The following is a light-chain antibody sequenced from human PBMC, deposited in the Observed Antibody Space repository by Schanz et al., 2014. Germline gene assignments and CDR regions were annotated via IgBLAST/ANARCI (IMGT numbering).Light chain of an antibody. V-gene: IGKV3-20*01. CDR3: QHYSLSPL. Sequence: EIVLTQSPGTLSLSPGERATLSCRASQSVHINYLAWHQQKPGQAPRLLIYGASSRATGIPDRFSGSGSGTDFTLTISRLEPEDFAVYYCQHYSLSPLFGQGTKVDIK. CDR2: GAS. J-gene: IGKJ1*01. CDR1: QSVHINY.